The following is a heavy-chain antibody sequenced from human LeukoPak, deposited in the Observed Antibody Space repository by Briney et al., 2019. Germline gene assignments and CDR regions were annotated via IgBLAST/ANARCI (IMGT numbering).Heavy chain of an antibody. V-gene: IGHV3-7*01. D-gene: IGHD3-22*01. Sequence: PGGSLRLSCAASGFTFSSYWMSWVRQAPGKGLEWVAYIKQDGSEKYYVDSVKGRFTISRDNAKNSLYLQMNSLRAEDTAVYYCARDPTEIEDGFDPWGQGTLVTVSS. J-gene: IGHJ5*02. CDR3: ARDPTEIEDGFDP. CDR2: IKQDGSEK. CDR1: GFTFSSYW.